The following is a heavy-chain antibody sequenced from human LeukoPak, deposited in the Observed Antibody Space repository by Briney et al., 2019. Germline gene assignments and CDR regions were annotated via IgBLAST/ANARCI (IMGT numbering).Heavy chain of an antibody. CDR1: GFTFNDYA. D-gene: IGHD1-1*01. J-gene: IGHJ4*02. V-gene: IGHV3-23*01. CDR3: ARRTDC. Sequence: GGSLRLSCAASGFTFNDYAMSWVRQYPGKGLEWVSAIGGSGGSTYYADYVKGRFTISRDNAKNSLYLQMNSLRAEDTAVYYVARRTDCWGQGSLVIVSS. CDR2: IGGSGGST.